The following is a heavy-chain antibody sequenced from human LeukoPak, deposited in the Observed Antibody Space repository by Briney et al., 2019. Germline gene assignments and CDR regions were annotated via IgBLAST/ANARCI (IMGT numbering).Heavy chain of an antibody. CDR2: IIPILGIA. CDR3: ARDTAGRGYCSSTSCWDQDY. V-gene: IGHV1-69*10. D-gene: IGHD2-2*01. J-gene: IGHJ4*02. CDR1: GGTFSSYA. Sequence: SVKVSCKASGGTFSSYAISWVRQAPGQGLEWMGGIIPILGIANYAQKFQGRVTITADKSTSTAYMELSSLRSEDTAVYYCARDTAGRGYCSSTSCWDQDYWGQGTLVTVSS.